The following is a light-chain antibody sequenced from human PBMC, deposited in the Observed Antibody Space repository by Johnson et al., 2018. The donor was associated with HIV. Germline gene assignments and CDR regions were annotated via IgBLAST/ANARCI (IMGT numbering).Light chain of an antibody. J-gene: IGLJ1*01. CDR3: GTWDSSLSAYV. CDR2: ENN. Sequence: QSVLTQSPSVSAAPRQMLIISCSGSSSNIGNNYVSWYQQLPGTAPKLLIYENNKRPSGIPDRFSGSKSDTSATLGITGLQTGDEADYYCGTWDSSLSAYVFGTGTKVTVL. CDR1: SSNIGNNY. V-gene: IGLV1-51*02.